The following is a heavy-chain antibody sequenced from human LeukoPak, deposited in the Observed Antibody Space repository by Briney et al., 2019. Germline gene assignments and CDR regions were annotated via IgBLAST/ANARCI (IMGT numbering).Heavy chain of an antibody. CDR3: ARGQGQQLSNYYYYYMDV. D-gene: IGHD6-13*01. Sequence: ASVKVSCKASGYSFTDKYMHWVRQAPGQGLEWMGWINPNSGGTNYAQKFQGRVTMTRNTSISTAYMELSSLRSEDTAVYYCARGQGQQLSNYYYYYMDVWGKGTTVTISS. CDR2: INPNSGGT. J-gene: IGHJ6*03. V-gene: IGHV1-2*02. CDR1: GYSFTDKY.